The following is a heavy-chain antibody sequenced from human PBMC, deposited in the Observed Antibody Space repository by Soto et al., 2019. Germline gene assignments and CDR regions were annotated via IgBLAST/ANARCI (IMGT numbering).Heavy chain of an antibody. CDR2: ISSSSSYI. D-gene: IGHD3-10*01. V-gene: IGHV3-21*01. CDR1: GFTFSSYS. CDR3: ARVGLLWFGESAAFYYYYYMDV. Sequence: GGSLRLSCAASGFTFSSYSMNWVRQAPGKGLEWVSSISSSSSYIYYADSVKGRFTISRDNAKNSLYLQMNSLRAEDTAVYYCARVGLLWFGESAAFYYYYYMDVWGKGTTVTVSS. J-gene: IGHJ6*03.